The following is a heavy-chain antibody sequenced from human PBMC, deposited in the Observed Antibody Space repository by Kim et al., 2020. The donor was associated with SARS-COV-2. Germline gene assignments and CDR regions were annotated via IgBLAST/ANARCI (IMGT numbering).Heavy chain of an antibody. V-gene: IGHV4-59*01. CDR2: IYYSGST. J-gene: IGHJ3*02. CDR3: ARQTGYYYDPRGAYAFDI. CDR1: GGSISSYY. Sequence: SETLSLTCTVSGGSISSYYWSWIRQPPGKGLEWIGYIYYSGSTNYNPSLKSRVTISVDTSKNQFSLKLSSVTAADTAVYYCARQTGYYYDPRGAYAFDIWGQGTMVTVSS. D-gene: IGHD3-22*01.